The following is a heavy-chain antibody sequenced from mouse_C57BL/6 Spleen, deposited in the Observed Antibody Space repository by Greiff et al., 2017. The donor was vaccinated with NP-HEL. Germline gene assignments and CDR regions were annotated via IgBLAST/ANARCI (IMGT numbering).Heavy chain of an antibody. Sequence: QVQLQQSGAELARPGASVKLSCKASGYTFTSYGISWVKQRTGQGLEWIGEIYPRSGNTYYNEKFKGKATLTAGKSSSTAYMELRSLTSEDSAVYFCARGTTVVATDYWGQGTTLTVSS. V-gene: IGHV1-81*01. CDR2: IYPRSGNT. CDR1: GYTFTSYG. D-gene: IGHD1-1*01. J-gene: IGHJ2*01. CDR3: ARGTTVVATDY.